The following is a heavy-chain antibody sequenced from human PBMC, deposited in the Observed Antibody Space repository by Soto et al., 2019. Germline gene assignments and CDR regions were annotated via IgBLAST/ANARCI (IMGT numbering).Heavy chain of an antibody. J-gene: IGHJ6*02. V-gene: IGHV3-23*01. CDR2: ISGSGGST. CDR1: GFTFSSYA. D-gene: IGHD4-17*01. CDR3: AKCPDDYGDYGYYYYYGMDV. Sequence: GGSLRLSCAASGFTFSSYAMSWVRQAPGKGLEWVSAISGSGGSTYYADSVKGRFTISRDNSKNTLYLQMNSLRAEDTAVYYCAKCPDDYGDYGYYYYYGMDVWGQGTTVTVSS.